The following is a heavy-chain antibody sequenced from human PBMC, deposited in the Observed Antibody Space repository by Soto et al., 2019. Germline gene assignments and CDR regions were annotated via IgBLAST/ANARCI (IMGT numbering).Heavy chain of an antibody. Sequence: QVQLVQSGAEVKKPGSSVKVSCKASGGTFSSYAISWVRQAPGQGLEWMGGIIPIFGTANYGQKFQGRVTITADESTSTAYMELSSLRSEDTAVYYCARSLEDIVVVPAAIPYYYYGMDVWGQGTTVTVSS. V-gene: IGHV1-69*01. D-gene: IGHD2-2*01. CDR2: IIPIFGTA. CDR1: GGTFSSYA. CDR3: ARSLEDIVVVPAAIPYYYYGMDV. J-gene: IGHJ6*02.